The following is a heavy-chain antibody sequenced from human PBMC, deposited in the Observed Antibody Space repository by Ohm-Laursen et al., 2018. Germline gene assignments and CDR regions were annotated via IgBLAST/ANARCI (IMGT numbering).Heavy chain of an antibody. CDR1: GFTFSDYY. Sequence: SLRLSCAAPGFTFSDYYTSWIRQAPGKGLEWVSYISNSGTTIYYADSVKGRFTISRDNAKNSLYLQMNSLRAEDTAVYYCARVMMSTFAYYYYYAMDVWGQGTTVTVSS. J-gene: IGHJ6*02. CDR2: ISNSGTTI. CDR3: ARVMMSTFAYYYYYAMDV. V-gene: IGHV3-11*01. D-gene: IGHD3-16*01.